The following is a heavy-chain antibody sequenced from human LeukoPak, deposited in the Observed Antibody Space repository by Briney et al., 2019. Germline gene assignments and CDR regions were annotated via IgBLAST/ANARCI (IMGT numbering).Heavy chain of an antibody. J-gene: IGHJ4*02. V-gene: IGHV3-23*01. CDR3: ARDLAWGAFDY. CDR1: GFTFSSHG. D-gene: IGHD7-27*01. Sequence: PGGSLRLSCAASGFTFSSHGMNWVRQAPGKGLEWLSGVSPPGGGTYYADSVKGRFTISRDDSKNTLSLQMNSLRVEDTAVYHCARDLAWGAFDYWGQGTLVTVSS. CDR2: VSPPGGGT.